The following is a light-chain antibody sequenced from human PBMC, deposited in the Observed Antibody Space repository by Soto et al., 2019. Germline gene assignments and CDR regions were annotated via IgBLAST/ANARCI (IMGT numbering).Light chain of an antibody. CDR1: QSVSSY. Sequence: EIVLTQSPATMSLSPGERATLSCRASQSVSSYLAWYQQKPGQAPRLLIYDASNRATGIPARFSGSGSVTDFTLTISSLEPEDFSVYYCQQRSNWPPVTFGQVTKVEIQ. CDR3: QQRSNWPPVT. V-gene: IGKV3-11*01. CDR2: DAS. J-gene: IGKJ1*01.